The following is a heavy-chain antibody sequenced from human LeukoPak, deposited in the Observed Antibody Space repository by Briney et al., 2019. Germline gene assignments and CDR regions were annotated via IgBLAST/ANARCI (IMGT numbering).Heavy chain of an antibody. CDR3: VSAYDQ. V-gene: IGHV3-74*01. Sequence: GGSLRLSCAASGFTLSIYWMHWVRHAPGKGVVWVSRINRDGSTTDYADSVKGRFTISRDNAKNTLYMQMNSLRDEDTAVYYCVSAYDQWSQGKPVTVSS. CDR1: GFTLSIYW. D-gene: IGHD3-3*01. J-gene: IGHJ4*02. CDR2: INRDGSTT.